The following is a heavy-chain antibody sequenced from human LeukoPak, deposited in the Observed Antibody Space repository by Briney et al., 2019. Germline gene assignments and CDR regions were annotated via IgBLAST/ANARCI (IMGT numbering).Heavy chain of an antibody. V-gene: IGHV3-33*01. J-gene: IGHJ4*02. CDR1: GFTFSTYG. CDR3: ARETHGVNFDY. CDR2: TWYNGNTK. Sequence: GGSLRLSCAASGFTFSTYGMHWVRQAPGKGLEWVAITWYNGNTKYYADSVKGRFTISRDNSKNTLYLQMNSLRAEDTAMYYCARETHGVNFDYWGQGTLVTVSS. D-gene: IGHD4-17*01.